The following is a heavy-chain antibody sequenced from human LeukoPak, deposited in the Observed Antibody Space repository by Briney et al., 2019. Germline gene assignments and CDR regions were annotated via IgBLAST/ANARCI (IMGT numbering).Heavy chain of an antibody. CDR3: ARFSEAFFHY. CDR1: GGSVSTTNFY. V-gene: IGHV4-39*01. J-gene: IGHJ4*02. CDR2: IYYTGST. D-gene: IGHD3-10*01. Sequence: SETLSLTCTVSGGSVSTTNFYWGWLRQPPRKGLEWIGTIYYTGSTYYNPSLKSRLTISVDTSENQFSLKLSSVTAADTAVYYCARFSEAFFHYWGQGALVTVSS.